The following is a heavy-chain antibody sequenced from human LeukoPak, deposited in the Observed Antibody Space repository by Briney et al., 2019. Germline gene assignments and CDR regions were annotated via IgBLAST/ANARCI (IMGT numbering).Heavy chain of an antibody. CDR2: ISGSGGST. D-gene: IGHD3-22*01. CDR3: AKVEYYYDSSPTDY. Sequence: GGSLRLSCAASGFTFSSYAMSWVRQAPGKGLEWVSAISGSGGSTYYADSVKGRFTISRDNSKNTLYLQMNSLRGEDTAVYYCAKVEYYYDSSPTDYWGQGTLVTVSS. V-gene: IGHV3-23*01. CDR1: GFTFSSYA. J-gene: IGHJ4*02.